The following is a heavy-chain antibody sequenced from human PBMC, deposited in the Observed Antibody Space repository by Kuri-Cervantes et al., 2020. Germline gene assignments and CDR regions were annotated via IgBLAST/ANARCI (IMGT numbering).Heavy chain of an antibody. V-gene: IGHV1-2*02. J-gene: IGHJ4*02. Sequence: ASVKVSCKASGYTFTGYYMHWVRQAPGQGLEWMGWINPNSGGTNYAQKFQGRVTMTRDTSTSTAYMELRSLRSDDTAVYYCARDLPIVLIVDTITPDYFDYWGQGTLVTVSS. CDR2: INPNSGGT. D-gene: IGHD2-8*01. CDR1: GYTFTGYY. CDR3: ARDLPIVLIVDTITPDYFDY.